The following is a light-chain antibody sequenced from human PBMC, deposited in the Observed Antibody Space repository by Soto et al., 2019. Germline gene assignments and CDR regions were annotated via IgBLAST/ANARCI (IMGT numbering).Light chain of an antibody. CDR3: QQSFSTPRT. Sequence: EIVLTQSPGTLSLSPGERATLSCRASQSVSSNLAWYQQKPGQAPRLLIYGASTRATGIPARFSGSGSGTDFTLTISSLQPEDFGTYYCQQSFSTPRTFGQGTKVDI. CDR2: GAS. V-gene: IGKV3D-15*01. CDR1: QSVSSN. J-gene: IGKJ1*01.